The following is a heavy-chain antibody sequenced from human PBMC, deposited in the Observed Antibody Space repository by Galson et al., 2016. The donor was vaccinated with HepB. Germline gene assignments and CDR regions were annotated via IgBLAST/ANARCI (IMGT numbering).Heavy chain of an antibody. J-gene: IGHJ6*02. D-gene: IGHD6-13*01. V-gene: IGHV3-21*01. CDR3: ARAPIEVDGMRHYYYGMDV. CDR1: GFTFNRYT. Sequence: SLRLSCAASGFTFNRYTMNWVRQAPGKGLEWVAYISSSSSYIYYADSVKGRFTISRDNAKKSLYLQMNSLRAEDTAVYYCARAPIEVDGMRHYYYGMDVWGQRTTVNVSS. CDR2: ISSSSSYI.